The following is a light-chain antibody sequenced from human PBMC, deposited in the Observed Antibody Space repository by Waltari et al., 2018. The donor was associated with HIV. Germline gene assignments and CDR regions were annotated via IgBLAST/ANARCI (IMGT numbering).Light chain of an antibody. J-gene: IGLJ2*01. CDR3: SSYLDRATVL. Sequence: SALTQPASVSASPGQSITISCSGTGRDVGNYDLVSWYQQHPGKVPKLIIYEVGRRPAGVSYRFSGSKSGNTASLTISGLQADDEADYYCSSYLDRATVLFGGGTKLTVL. V-gene: IGLV2-23*02. CDR1: GRDVGNYDL. CDR2: EVG.